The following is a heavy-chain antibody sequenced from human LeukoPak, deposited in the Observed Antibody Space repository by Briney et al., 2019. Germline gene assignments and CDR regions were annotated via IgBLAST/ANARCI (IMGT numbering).Heavy chain of an antibody. J-gene: IGHJ3*02. Sequence: GGSLRLSCAVSGFTFSSYAMSWVRQAPGKGLEWVSAISGSGGSTYYADSVKGRFTISRDNSKNTLYLQMNSLRAEDTAVYYCAKDITADDAFDIWGQGTMVTVSS. CDR3: AKDITADDAFDI. CDR2: ISGSGGST. V-gene: IGHV3-23*01. CDR1: GFTFSSYA.